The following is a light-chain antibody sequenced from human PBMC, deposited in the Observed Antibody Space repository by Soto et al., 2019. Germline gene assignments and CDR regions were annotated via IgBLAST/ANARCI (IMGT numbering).Light chain of an antibody. CDR2: DVS. CDR3: SSYTTTSTLLV. J-gene: IGLJ3*02. CDR1: SSDVGGYNY. V-gene: IGLV2-14*01. Sequence: QSALTQPASVTGSPGQSITISCTGTSSDVGGYNYVSWYQQHPGKAPKLMIYDVSSRPSGVSNRFSSSKSGNTASLTISGLQAEDEADYYCSSYTTTSTLLVFGGGTKLTVL.